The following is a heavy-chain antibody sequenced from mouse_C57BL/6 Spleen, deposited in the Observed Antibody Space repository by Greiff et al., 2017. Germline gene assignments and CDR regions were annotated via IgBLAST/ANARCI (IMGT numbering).Heavy chain of an antibody. CDR2: IYPSDSET. Sequence: VQLQQPGAELVRPGSSVKLSCKASGYTFTSYWMAWVKQRPGQGLEWIGNIYPSDSETHYNQKFKDKATLTVDKSSSPAYMQLSSLTSEDSAVYYCARLDEDWYFGGWGTGTTVTVAS. CDR1: GYTFTSYW. J-gene: IGHJ1*03. CDR3: ARLDEDWYFGG. V-gene: IGHV1-61*01.